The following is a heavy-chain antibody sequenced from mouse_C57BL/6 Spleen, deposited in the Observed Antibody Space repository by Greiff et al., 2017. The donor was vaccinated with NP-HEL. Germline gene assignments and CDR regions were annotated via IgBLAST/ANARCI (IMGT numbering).Heavy chain of an antibody. CDR2: INPNNGGT. D-gene: IGHD2-4*01. CDR1: GYTFTDYN. Sequence: EVQLQQSGPELVKPGASVKIPCKASGYTFTDYNMDWVKQSHGKSLEWIGDINPNNGGTIYNQKFKGKATLTVDKSSSTAYMELRSLTSEDTAVYYCARRNDYYYDGDHWYFDGWGTGTTVTVSS. J-gene: IGHJ1*03. V-gene: IGHV1-18*01. CDR3: ARRNDYYYDGDHWYFDG.